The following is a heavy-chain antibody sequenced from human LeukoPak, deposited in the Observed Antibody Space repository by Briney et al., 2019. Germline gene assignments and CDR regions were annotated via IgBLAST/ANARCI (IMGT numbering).Heavy chain of an antibody. D-gene: IGHD4/OR15-4a*01. CDR3: ARVGLSNGFDI. CDR1: GFTFSSYA. Sequence: GGSLRLSCAASGFTFSSYAMHWVRQAPGKGLEYVSGISSNGGSTYYANSVKGRFTISRDNSKNTLYLQMGSLRAEDMAAYYCARVGLSNGFDIWGQGTMVTVSS. V-gene: IGHV3-64*01. CDR2: ISSNGGST. J-gene: IGHJ3*02.